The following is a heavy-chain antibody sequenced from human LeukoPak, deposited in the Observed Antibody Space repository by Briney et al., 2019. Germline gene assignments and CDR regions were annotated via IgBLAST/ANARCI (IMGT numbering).Heavy chain of an antibody. CDR1: GYTFTSYY. V-gene: IGHV1-46*01. CDR2: INPSGGST. J-gene: IGHJ4*02. Sequence: GASVNVSCKASGYTFTSYYMHWVRQAPGQGLEWMGIINPSGGSTSYAQKFQGRVTMTRDTSTSTVYMELSSLRSEDTAVYYCARDSAVADHADYWGQGTLVTVSS. CDR3: ARDSAVADHADY. D-gene: IGHD6-19*01.